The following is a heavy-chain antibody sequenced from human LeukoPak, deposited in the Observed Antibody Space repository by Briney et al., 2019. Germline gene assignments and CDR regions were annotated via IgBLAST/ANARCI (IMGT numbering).Heavy chain of an antibody. CDR3: ARGNCSGTSCHTSY. CDR2: IYSGGST. V-gene: IGHV3-66*01. Sequence: SGGSLRLSCAASGFTVSSNYMSWVRQAPGKGLEWVSVIYSGGSTYYADSMKGRFTISRDNSKNTLYLQMNSLRVEDTAVYYCARGNCSGTSCHTSYWGQGTLVTV. D-gene: IGHD2-15*01. J-gene: IGHJ4*02. CDR1: GFTVSSNY.